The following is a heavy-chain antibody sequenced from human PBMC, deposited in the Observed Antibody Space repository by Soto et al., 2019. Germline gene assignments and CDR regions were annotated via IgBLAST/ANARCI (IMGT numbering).Heavy chain of an antibody. Sequence: ASVKVSCKASGYTFTSYDINWVRQATGQGLEWMGWMNPNSGNTGYAQKFQGRVTMTRNTSISTAYMELSSLRSEDTAVYYCARVGPNYYYYYMDVWGKGTTVTVSS. J-gene: IGHJ6*03. CDR3: ARVGPNYYYYYMDV. CDR2: MNPNSGNT. D-gene: IGHD1-26*01. V-gene: IGHV1-8*01. CDR1: GYTFTSYD.